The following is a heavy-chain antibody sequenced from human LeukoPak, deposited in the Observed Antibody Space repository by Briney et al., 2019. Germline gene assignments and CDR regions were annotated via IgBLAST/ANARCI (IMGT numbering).Heavy chain of an antibody. V-gene: IGHV3-7*01. Sequence: GGSLRLSCAASGFGFSNYWMSWVHQAPGKGPEWVADINQDGSEEYYVQSVKGQFTVSRDNAQNAVFLQMTNLRADDTAVYYCARWKMELQRNAFDFWGQGTVVTVSS. CDR2: INQDGSEE. D-gene: IGHD1-26*01. J-gene: IGHJ3*01. CDR1: GFGFSNYW. CDR3: ARWKMELQRNAFDF.